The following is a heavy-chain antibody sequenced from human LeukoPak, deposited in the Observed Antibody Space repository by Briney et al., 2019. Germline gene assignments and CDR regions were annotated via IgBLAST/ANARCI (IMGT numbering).Heavy chain of an antibody. CDR1: GGSLSSYY. CDR3: ARTGYYDTSAYYPFGY. CDR2: IYYTGST. D-gene: IGHD3-22*01. Sequence: SETLSLTCTVSGGSLSSYYWSWIRQPPGKGLEWIGYIYYTGSTNYNPSLKSRVTISVDTSKNQFSLKLSSVTAADTAVYYCARTGYYDTSAYYPFGYWGQGTLVTVSS. J-gene: IGHJ4*02. V-gene: IGHV4-59*01.